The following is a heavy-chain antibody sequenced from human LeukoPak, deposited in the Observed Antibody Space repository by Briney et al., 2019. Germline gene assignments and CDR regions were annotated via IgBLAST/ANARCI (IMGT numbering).Heavy chain of an antibody. J-gene: IGHJ3*02. D-gene: IGHD3-22*01. CDR1: GGSFSGYY. Sequence: PSETLSLTCAVYGGSFSGYYWSWIRQPPGKGLEWIGEINHSGSTNYNPSLKSRVTISVDTSKNQFSLKLSSVTAADAAVYYCATQDRYYYDSSGYGAFDIWGQGTMVTVSS. CDR2: INHSGST. V-gene: IGHV4-34*01. CDR3: ATQDRYYYDSSGYGAFDI.